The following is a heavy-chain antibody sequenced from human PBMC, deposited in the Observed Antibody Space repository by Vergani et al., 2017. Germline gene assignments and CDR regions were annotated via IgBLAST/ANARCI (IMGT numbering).Heavy chain of an antibody. CDR2: IYHSGST. Sequence: QVQLQESGPGLVKPSQTLSLTCSVFGDSINSGRFYWSWVRQSPGKGLEWIGEIYHSGSTNYNPSLKSRVTISVDKSKNQFSLKLSSVTAADTAVYYCASNGYYCLDYWGRGTLVTVSS. CDR1: GDSINSGRF. J-gene: IGHJ4*02. V-gene: IGHV4/OR15-8*01. D-gene: IGHD3-22*01. CDR3: ASNGYYCLDY.